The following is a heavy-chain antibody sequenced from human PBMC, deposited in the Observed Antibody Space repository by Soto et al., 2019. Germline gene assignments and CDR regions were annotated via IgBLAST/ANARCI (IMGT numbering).Heavy chain of an antibody. CDR3: ARGPYYDFWSGYWAFDN. Sequence: GGSLRLSCVASGFTFRDYYMDWVRQAPGKGLEWVGRATNKANSYITEFAASVKGRFTISRDDSKKSLYLQMNSLKTEDTAVYYCARGPYYDFWSGYWAFDNWGQGTMVTVSS. V-gene: IGHV3-72*01. J-gene: IGHJ3*02. CDR1: GFTFRDYY. CDR2: ATNKANSYIT. D-gene: IGHD3-3*01.